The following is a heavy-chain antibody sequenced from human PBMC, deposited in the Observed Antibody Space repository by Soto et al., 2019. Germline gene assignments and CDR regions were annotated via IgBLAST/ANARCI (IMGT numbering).Heavy chain of an antibody. J-gene: IGHJ4*02. V-gene: IGHV5-51*01. CDR3: ARRRTSPTAMATLADY. D-gene: IGHD5-18*01. CDR1: GYSFTSYW. Sequence: GESLKISCKGSGYSFTSYWIGWVRQMPGKGLEWMGIIYPGDSDTRYSPSFQGQVTISADKSISTAYLQWSSLKASDTAMYYCARRRTSPTAMATLADYWGQGTLVTVSS. CDR2: IYPGDSDT.